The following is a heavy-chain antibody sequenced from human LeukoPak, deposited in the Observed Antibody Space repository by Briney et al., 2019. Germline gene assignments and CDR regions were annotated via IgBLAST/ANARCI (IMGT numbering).Heavy chain of an antibody. CDR3: TKNRIPYSSGFNGMDV. V-gene: IGHV3-7*01. Sequence: GGSLKLSCAASGFTFGNYWLSWVRQAPGKGLEWVANIKQDGSEKYYVDSVKGRFTISRDNAKNSLYLQMNSLRAEDTAVYYCTKNRIPYSSGFNGMDVWGQGTTVTVSS. CDR2: IKQDGSEK. CDR1: GFTFGNYW. J-gene: IGHJ6*02. D-gene: IGHD3-22*01.